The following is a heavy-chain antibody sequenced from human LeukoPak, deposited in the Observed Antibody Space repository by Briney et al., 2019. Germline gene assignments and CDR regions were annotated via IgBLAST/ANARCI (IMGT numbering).Heavy chain of an antibody. CDR3: ARSQYSYDFFDY. J-gene: IGHJ4*02. CDR2: IYYSGST. V-gene: IGHV4-59*08. Sequence: SETLSLTCTVSGGSISYYYWTWIRQPPGKGLEWIGSIYYSGSTNYNPSLKSRVTISVDTSKNQFSLRLSSVTAADTAMYYCARSQYSYDFFDYWGQGTLVTVSS. CDR1: GGSISYYY. D-gene: IGHD5-18*01.